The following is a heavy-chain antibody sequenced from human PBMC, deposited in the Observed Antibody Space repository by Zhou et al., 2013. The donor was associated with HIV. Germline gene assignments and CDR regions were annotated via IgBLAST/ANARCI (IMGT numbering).Heavy chain of an antibody. Sequence: VQLQESGPGLVKPSETLSLTCAVYGGSFSGYYWSWIRQPPGKGLEWIGEINHSGSTNYNPSLKSRVTISVDTSKNQFSLKLSSVTAADTAVYYCARREDTAILYWGQGTLVTVSS. D-gene: IGHD5-18*01. J-gene: IGHJ4*02. CDR2: INHSGST. CDR1: GGSFSGYY. V-gene: IGHV4-34*01. CDR3: ARREDTAILY.